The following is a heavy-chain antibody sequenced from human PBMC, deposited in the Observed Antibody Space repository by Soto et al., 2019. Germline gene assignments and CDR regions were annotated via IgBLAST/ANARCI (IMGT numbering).Heavy chain of an antibody. CDR3: AGRYDFWSGYHYFDY. CDR1: GYTFTSYG. Sequence: ASVKVSCKASGYTFTSYGISWVRQAPGQGLEWMGWISAYNGNTNYAQKLQGRVTMTTDTSTSTAYMGLRSLRSDDTAVYYCAGRYDFWSGYHYFDYWGQGTLVTVSS. D-gene: IGHD3-3*01. V-gene: IGHV1-18*04. J-gene: IGHJ4*02. CDR2: ISAYNGNT.